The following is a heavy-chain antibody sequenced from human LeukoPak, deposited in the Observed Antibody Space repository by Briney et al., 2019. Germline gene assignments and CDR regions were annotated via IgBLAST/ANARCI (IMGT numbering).Heavy chain of an antibody. D-gene: IGHD3-10*01. CDR3: ARGPYGSGSFSFQH. V-gene: IGHV4-34*01. CDR2: INHSGST. J-gene: IGHJ1*01. Sequence: TSETLSLTCAVYGGSFSGYYWSWIRQPPGKGLEWIGEINHSGSTNYNPSLKSRVTMSVDTSKNQFSLKLSSVTAADTAVYYCARGPYGSGSFSFQHWGQGTLVTVSS. CDR1: GGSFSGYY.